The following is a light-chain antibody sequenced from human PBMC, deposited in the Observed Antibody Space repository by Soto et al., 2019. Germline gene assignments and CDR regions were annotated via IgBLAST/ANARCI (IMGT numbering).Light chain of an antibody. Sequence: EIVLTQSPGTLSLSPGERATLSCRASQSVSSSSLAWYQQKPGQAPRLLIYGASRRATGIPDRFSGSGSGTDFTLTISRLEPEDFAVYYCQQYGSSHMYTFGQGTKLEIK. CDR2: GAS. CDR3: QQYGSSHMYT. CDR1: QSVSSSS. J-gene: IGKJ2*01. V-gene: IGKV3-20*01.